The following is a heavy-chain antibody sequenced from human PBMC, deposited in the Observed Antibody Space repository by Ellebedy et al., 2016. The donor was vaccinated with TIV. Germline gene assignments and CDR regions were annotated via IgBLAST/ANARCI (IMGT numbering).Heavy chain of an antibody. D-gene: IGHD4-23*01. CDR3: ARDPVGVGPAFDI. CDR1: RFIFSSYY. CDR2: ISGSGGMM. J-gene: IGHJ3*02. V-gene: IGHV3-48*03. Sequence: GESLKISCVASRFIFSSYYMTWVRQAPGKGLEWISYISGSGGMMDHADSVKGRFTISRDNSKDTLYLQVNSLRAEDTAVYYCARDPVGVGPAFDIWGQGTMVTVSS.